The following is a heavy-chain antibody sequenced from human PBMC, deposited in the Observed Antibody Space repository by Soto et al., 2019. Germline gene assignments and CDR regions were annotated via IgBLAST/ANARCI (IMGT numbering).Heavy chain of an antibody. CDR1: GGTFSSYA. J-gene: IGHJ6*02. Sequence: QVQLVQSGAEVKKPGSSVKVSCKASGGTFSSYAISWVRQAPGQGLEWMGGIIPIFGTANYAQKFQGRVRIHADESTSTAYMELSSLISEDTAVYYCERETMTTLTPPAGMDVWGQGATVTVSS. CDR3: ERETMTTLTPPAGMDV. D-gene: IGHD4-4*01. V-gene: IGHV1-69*01. CDR2: IIPIFGTA.